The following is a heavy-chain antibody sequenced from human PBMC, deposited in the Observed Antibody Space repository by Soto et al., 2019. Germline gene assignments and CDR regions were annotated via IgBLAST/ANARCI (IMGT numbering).Heavy chain of an antibody. D-gene: IGHD3-16*01. Sequence: EVQLVESGGGLVKPGGSLRLSCAASGFPLSTYSMNWVRQAPGKGLEWVSSSSSSSSNIYYADSVKGRFTISRDSAKNSLYLQMNSLRAEDTAIYYCAQSVSSYASGGGSFDLWGQGTLVTVSS. CDR3: AQSVSSYASGGGSFDL. J-gene: IGHJ4*02. V-gene: IGHV3-21*01. CDR2: SSSSSSNI. CDR1: GFPLSTYS.